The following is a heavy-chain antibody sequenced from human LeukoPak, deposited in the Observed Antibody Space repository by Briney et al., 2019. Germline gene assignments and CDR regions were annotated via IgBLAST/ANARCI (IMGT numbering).Heavy chain of an antibody. D-gene: IGHD1-7*01. CDR3: ARDAGITGTTDLDY. Sequence: GGSLRLSCLASGFTFKYYTMFWVRQAPGKGLEWVSSISGNGVTTHYADSVKGRFTISRDNAKNSLYLQMNSLRAEDTAVYYCARDAGITGTTDLDYWGHGTLVTVSS. CDR2: ISGNGVTT. V-gene: IGHV3-69-1*02. J-gene: IGHJ4*01. CDR1: GFTFKYYT.